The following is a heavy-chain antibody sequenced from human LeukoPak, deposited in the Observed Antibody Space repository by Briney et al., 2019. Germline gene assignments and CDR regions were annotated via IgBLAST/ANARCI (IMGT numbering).Heavy chain of an antibody. Sequence: PGGSLRLSCAASGFTVRSTYMSWVRQAPGKGLEWVSLIYSDGSTYYADSVKGRFTISRDNSKNTLYLQMNSLRAEDAAVYYCAKDLAYGGNYYFDYWGQGTLVTVSS. V-gene: IGHV3-53*01. CDR2: IYSDGST. D-gene: IGHD4-23*01. CDR3: AKDLAYGGNYYFDY. CDR1: GFTVRSTY. J-gene: IGHJ4*02.